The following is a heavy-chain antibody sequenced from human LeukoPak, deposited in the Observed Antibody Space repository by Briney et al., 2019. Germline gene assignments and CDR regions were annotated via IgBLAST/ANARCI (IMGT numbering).Heavy chain of an antibody. CDR2: INPSGGST. D-gene: IGHD1-26*01. J-gene: IGHJ4*02. Sequence: ASVKVSCKASGYTFTSYYMHWVRQAPGQGLEWMGIINPSGGSTSYAQKFQGRVTMTRDTSTGTVYMELSSLRSEDTAVYYCARDEEWEPGLDYWGQGTLVTVSS. CDR1: GYTFTSYY. V-gene: IGHV1-46*01. CDR3: ARDEEWEPGLDY.